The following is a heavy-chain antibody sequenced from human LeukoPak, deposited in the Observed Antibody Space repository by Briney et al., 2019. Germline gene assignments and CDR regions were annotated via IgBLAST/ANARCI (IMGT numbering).Heavy chain of an antibody. CDR1: GGTFSSYA. V-gene: IGHV1-69*05. CDR2: IIPIFGTA. D-gene: IGHD6-6*01. CDR3: AREPYSSSSGDYYYYYMDV. J-gene: IGHJ6*03. Sequence: ASVKVSCKASGGTFSSYAISWVRQAPGQGLEWMGGIIPIFGTANYAQKFQGRVTITTDESTSTAYMELSSLRSEDTAMYYCAREPYSSSSGDYYYYYMDVWGKGTTVTVSS.